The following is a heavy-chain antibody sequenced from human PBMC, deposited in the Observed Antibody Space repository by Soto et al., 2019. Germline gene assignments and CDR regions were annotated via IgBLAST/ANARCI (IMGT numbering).Heavy chain of an antibody. J-gene: IGHJ4*02. CDR2: ISHNGST. CDR3: ARFGF. CDR1: GGPISNSNW. V-gene: IGHV4-4*02. D-gene: IGHD3-10*01. Sequence: QVQLQESGPGLVKPSGTLSLTCAVSGGPISNSNWWSWVRQPPGKGLEWIGQISHNGSTNYNPSLKSRITISVDKARNQFSLKVNSVTAADTAVYYCARFGFWGQGTLVTVSS.